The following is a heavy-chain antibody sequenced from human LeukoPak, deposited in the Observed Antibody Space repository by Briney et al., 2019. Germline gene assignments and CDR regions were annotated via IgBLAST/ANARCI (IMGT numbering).Heavy chain of an antibody. Sequence: GASVKVSCKASGYTFTSYYMHWVRQAPGQGLEWMGIINPSSGSTGYAQKFQGRVTMTRDTSTSTVYMELSSLRSEDTAVHYCARDATTYYYDSSLFLRSAYFDYWGQGTLVTVSS. CDR2: INPSSGST. J-gene: IGHJ4*02. V-gene: IGHV1-46*01. CDR3: ARDATTYYYDSSLFLRSAYFDY. D-gene: IGHD3-22*01. CDR1: GYTFTSYY.